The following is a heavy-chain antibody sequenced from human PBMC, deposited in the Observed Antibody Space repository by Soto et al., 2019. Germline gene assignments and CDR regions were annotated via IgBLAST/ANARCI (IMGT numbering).Heavy chain of an antibody. J-gene: IGHJ4*02. CDR2: INHSGST. CDR3: ARFAPDGTMVRGVMRYFDY. V-gene: IGHV4-30-4*01. CDR1: GGSISSGDYY. D-gene: IGHD3-10*01. Sequence: PSETLSLTCTVSGGSISSGDYYWSWIRQPPGKGLEWIGYINHSGSTNYNPSLKSRVTISVDTSKNQFSLKLSSVTAADTAVYYCARFAPDGTMVRGVMRYFDYWGQGTLVTVSS.